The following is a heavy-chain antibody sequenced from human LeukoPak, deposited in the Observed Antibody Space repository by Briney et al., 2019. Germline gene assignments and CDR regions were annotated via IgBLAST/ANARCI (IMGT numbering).Heavy chain of an antibody. J-gene: IGHJ4*02. CDR2: IYYSEST. CDR1: GDSISSYY. CDR3: ARHCTQQLKFDY. D-gene: IGHD6-13*01. Sequence: SETLSLTCTVSGDSISSYYWSWIRQPPGKGLEWIGYIYYSESTNYNPSLKSRVTISVDTSKNQFSLKLSSVTAADTAVYYCARHCTQQLKFDYWGQGTLVTVSS. V-gene: IGHV4-59*08.